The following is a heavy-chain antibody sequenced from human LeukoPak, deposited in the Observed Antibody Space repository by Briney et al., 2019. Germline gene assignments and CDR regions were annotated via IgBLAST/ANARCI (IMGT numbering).Heavy chain of an antibody. CDR1: GFTFSSYG. Sequence: GGSLRLSCAADGFTFSSYGMHWVRQAPGKGLEWVAVIWYDGSNKYYADSVKGRFTISRDNSKNTLYLQMNSLRAEDTAVYYCARGSGDYVPFDYWGQGTLVTVSS. D-gene: IGHD4-17*01. J-gene: IGHJ4*02. CDR2: IWYDGSNK. V-gene: IGHV3-33*01. CDR3: ARGSGDYVPFDY.